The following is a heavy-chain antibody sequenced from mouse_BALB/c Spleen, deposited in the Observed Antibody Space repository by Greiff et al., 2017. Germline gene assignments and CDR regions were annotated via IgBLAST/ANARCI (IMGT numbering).Heavy chain of an antibody. Sequence: EVQLVESGGGLVQPGGSLKLSCAASGFTFSSYGMSWVRQTPDKRLELVATINSNGGSTYYPDSVKGRFTISRDNAKNTLYLQMSSLKSEDTAMYYCAREEDVYYGFAYWGQGTLVTVSA. CDR1: GFTFSSYG. CDR3: AREEDVYYGFAY. J-gene: IGHJ3*01. CDR2: INSNGGST. D-gene: IGHD2-1*01. V-gene: IGHV5-6-3*01.